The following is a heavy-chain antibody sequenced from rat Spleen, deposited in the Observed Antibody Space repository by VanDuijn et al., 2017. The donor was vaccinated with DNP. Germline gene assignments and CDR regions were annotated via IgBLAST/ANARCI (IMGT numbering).Heavy chain of an antibody. CDR3: ARWNIGTSTLDY. J-gene: IGHJ2*01. CDR1: GYSITNNY. D-gene: IGHD1-5*01. Sequence: EVQLQESGPGLVKPSQSLSLTCSVTGYSITNNYWGWVRKFPGNKMGWVGHITYSGDTSYNPSRRSRISITRDTSKNQFFLHLDSVTTEDTGTYYCARWNIGTSTLDYWGQGVMVTVSS. V-gene: IGHV3-1*01. CDR2: ITYSGDT.